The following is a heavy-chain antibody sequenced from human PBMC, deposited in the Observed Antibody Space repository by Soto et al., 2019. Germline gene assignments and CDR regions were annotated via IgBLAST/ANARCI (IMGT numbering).Heavy chain of an antibody. V-gene: IGHV4-39*01. Sequence: PSETLSLTCTVSGGSISSSSYYWGWIRQPPGKGLEWIGSIYYSGSTYYNPSLKSRVTISVDTSKNQFSLKLSSVTAADTAVYFCAGRSYTSTLYFFDYWGQGTLVTVSS. CDR2: IYYSGST. J-gene: IGHJ4*02. D-gene: IGHD6-13*01. CDR3: AGRSYTSTLYFFDY. CDR1: GGSISSSSYY.